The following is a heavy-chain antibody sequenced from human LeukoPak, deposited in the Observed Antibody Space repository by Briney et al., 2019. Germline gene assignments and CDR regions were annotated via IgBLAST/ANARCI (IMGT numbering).Heavy chain of an antibody. V-gene: IGHV4-39*07. CDR3: ARDGITMVRGEIDY. Sequence: SETLSLTCTVSGGSISSSSYYWGWIRQPPGKGLDWIGSIYYSGSTYYNPSLNIRVTISVDTSKNQFSLKLSSVTAADTAVYYCARDGITMVRGEIDYWGQGTLVTVSS. J-gene: IGHJ4*02. CDR1: GGSISSSSYY. D-gene: IGHD3-10*01. CDR2: IYYSGST.